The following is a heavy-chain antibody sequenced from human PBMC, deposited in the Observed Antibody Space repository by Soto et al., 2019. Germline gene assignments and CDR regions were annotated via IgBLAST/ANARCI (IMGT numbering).Heavy chain of an antibody. CDR2: IYYTGST. D-gene: IGHD6-19*01. CDR1: GASLNDYH. V-gene: IGHV4-59*08. J-gene: IGHJ4*02. CDR3: ARAFAIGWYTYFVDY. Sequence: SETLSLTCTVSGASLNDYHCGWIQQSPWKGLEWIGYIYYTGSTNYNPSLKSRVTISIDTSKNEFYLGLSSVTAADTAVYYCARAFAIGWYTYFVDYWGQGPLVTVS.